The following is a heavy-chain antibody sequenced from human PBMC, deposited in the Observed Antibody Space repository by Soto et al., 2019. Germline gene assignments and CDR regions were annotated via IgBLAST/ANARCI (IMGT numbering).Heavy chain of an antibody. Sequence: TLSLTCTVSGGSINTAGYYWNWVRHSPGKGLEWIGYIFYSGTTYYNPSLESRLTRSLDKSKNHFSLRLSYVTAADTAYYYCARSIYDLPTGTGRHSFAPSVHGHMVT. CDR1: GGSINTAGYY. J-gene: IGHJ5*02. CDR3: ARSIYDLPTGTGRHSFAP. V-gene: IGHV4-31*03. CDR2: IFYSGTT. D-gene: IGHD3-9*01.